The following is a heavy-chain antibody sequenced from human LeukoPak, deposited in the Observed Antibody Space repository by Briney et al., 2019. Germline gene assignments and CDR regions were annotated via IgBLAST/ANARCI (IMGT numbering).Heavy chain of an antibody. J-gene: IGHJ4*02. CDR1: GYTFTGYY. CDR2: INPNSGGT. D-gene: IGHD5-18*01. Sequence: ASVKVSCKASGYTFTGYYMHWVRQAPGQGLEWMGRINPNSGGTNYAQKFQGRLTMTRDTSISTAYMELSRLRSDDTAVYYCARVPPYRYSYGPFDYWGQGTLVTVSS. CDR3: ARVPPYRYSYGPFDY. V-gene: IGHV1-2*06.